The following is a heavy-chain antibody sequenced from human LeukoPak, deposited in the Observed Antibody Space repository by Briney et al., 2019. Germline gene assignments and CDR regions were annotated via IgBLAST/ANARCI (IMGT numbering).Heavy chain of an antibody. V-gene: IGHV4-59*01. Sequence: SETLSLTCTVSGGSISGYHWSWIRQPPGKGLEWIGYIYYSGGTNYNPSLMSRVTISVDTSKNQFSLKLSSVTAADTAVYYCARTPTESLWFDPWGQGTLVTVSS. D-gene: IGHD1-26*01. J-gene: IGHJ5*02. CDR2: IYYSGGT. CDR3: ARTPTESLWFDP. CDR1: GGSISGYH.